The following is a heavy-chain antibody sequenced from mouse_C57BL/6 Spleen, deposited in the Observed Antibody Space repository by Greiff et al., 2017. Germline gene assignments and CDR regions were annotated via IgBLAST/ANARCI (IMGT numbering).Heavy chain of an antibody. V-gene: IGHV3-8*01. Sequence: EVQRVESGPGLAKPSQTLSLTCSVTGYSITSDYWNWIRKFPGNKLEYMGYISYSGSTYYNPSLKSRISITRDTSKNQYYLQLNSVTTEDTATYYCARYKSQYGNYGGYFDYWGQGTTLTVSS. D-gene: IGHD2-1*01. CDR3: ARYKSQYGNYGGYFDY. CDR1: GYSITSDY. J-gene: IGHJ2*01. CDR2: ISYSGST.